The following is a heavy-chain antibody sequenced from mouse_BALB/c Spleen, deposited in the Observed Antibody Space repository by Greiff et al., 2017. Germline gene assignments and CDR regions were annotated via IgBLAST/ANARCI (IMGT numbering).Heavy chain of an antibody. J-gene: IGHJ3*01. CDR2: ISSGGSYT. CDR3: ARPSMITTAWFAY. Sequence: EVQGVESGGDLVKPGGSLKLSCAASGFTFSSYGMSWVRQTPDKRLEWVATISSGGSYTYYPDSVKGRFTISRDNAKNTLYLQMSSLKSEDTAMYYCARPSMITTAWFAYWGQGTLVTVSA. D-gene: IGHD2-4*01. V-gene: IGHV5-6*01. CDR1: GFTFSSYG.